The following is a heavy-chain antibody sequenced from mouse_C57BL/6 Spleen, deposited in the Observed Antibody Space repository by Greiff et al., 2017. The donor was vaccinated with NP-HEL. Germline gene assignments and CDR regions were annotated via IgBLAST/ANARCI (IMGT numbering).Heavy chain of an antibody. CDR1: GYTFTSYW. Sequence: VQLQQPGAELVKPGASVKLSCKASGYTFTSYWMHWVKQRPGRGLEWIGRIDPNSGGTKYNEKFKSKATLTVDKPSSTAYMQLSSLTSEDSAVYYCARGGGDYYGSSYDWYFDVWGTGTTVTVSS. CDR3: ARGGGDYYGSSYDWYFDV. J-gene: IGHJ1*03. D-gene: IGHD1-1*01. CDR2: IDPNSGGT. V-gene: IGHV1-72*01.